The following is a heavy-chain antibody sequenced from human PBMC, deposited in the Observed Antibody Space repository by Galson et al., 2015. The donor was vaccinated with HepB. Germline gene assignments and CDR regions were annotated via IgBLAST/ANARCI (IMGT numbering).Heavy chain of an antibody. J-gene: IGHJ6*04. V-gene: IGHV3-23*01. Sequence: SLRLSCAASGFTFSSYAMSWVRQAPGKGPEWVSAISGSGGSTYYADSVKGRFTISRDNSKNTLYLQMNSLRAEDTAVYYCAKGQLYLRLMDVWGKGTTVTVSS. CDR1: GFTFSSYA. D-gene: IGHD3-3*01. CDR3: AKGQLYLRLMDV. CDR2: ISGSGGST.